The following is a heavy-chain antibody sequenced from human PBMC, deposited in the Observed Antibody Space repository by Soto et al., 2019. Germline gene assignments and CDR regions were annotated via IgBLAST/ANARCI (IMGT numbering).Heavy chain of an antibody. D-gene: IGHD1-26*01. Sequence: GASVKVTCKASGYTFTSYDINWVRQASGQGLEWMGWMNPNSGSSGYAQKYQGRVTLTTNTSINTAYMELSSLRSEDTAIYYCARVKWEVMGGYNWLGPWGQGTLVTVSS. CDR2: MNPNSGSS. J-gene: IGHJ5*02. CDR3: ARVKWEVMGGYNWLGP. CDR1: GYTFTSYD. V-gene: IGHV1-8*01.